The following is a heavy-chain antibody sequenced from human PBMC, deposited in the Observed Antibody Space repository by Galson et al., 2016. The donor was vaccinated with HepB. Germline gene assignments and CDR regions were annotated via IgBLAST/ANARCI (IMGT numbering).Heavy chain of an antibody. D-gene: IGHD5-12*01. CDR2: IYYGESP. J-gene: IGHJ4*02. Sequence: SETLSLTCTVSDGSISTNTYYWGWIRQPPGRGLEWIGSIYYGESPSHTPSLKSRATISIDTSKTHFSLKLTSVTAAETSIYYCALHERSGKTITPTGEFWGQGILVTVPS. CDR1: DGSISTNTYY. CDR3: ALHERSGKTITPTGEF. V-gene: IGHV4-39*01.